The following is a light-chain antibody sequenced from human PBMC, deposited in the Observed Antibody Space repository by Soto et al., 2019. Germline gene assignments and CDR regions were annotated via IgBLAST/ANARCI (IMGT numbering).Light chain of an antibody. CDR3: QQYDISPIT. V-gene: IGKV3-20*01. J-gene: IGKJ5*01. Sequence: ENVLTQSPGTLSLYTGERATLSCRASQSVSRSYLALYQKKPGQAPRLLIYGASSRATGIPDRFSGSGSGTDFTLTISRLEPEDFAVYYCQQYDISPITFGQGTRL. CDR1: QSVSRSY. CDR2: GAS.